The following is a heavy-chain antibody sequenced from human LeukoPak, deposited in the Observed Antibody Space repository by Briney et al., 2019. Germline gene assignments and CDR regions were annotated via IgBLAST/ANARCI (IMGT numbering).Heavy chain of an antibody. Sequence: ASVKVSCKASGYTFTGYYMHWVRQAPGQGLEWMGWINPNSGGTNYAQKFQGRVTMTRDTSISTAYMELSRLRSDDTAVYYCARGAYDFWSGYFDYWGQGTLVTVSS. J-gene: IGHJ4*02. CDR2: INPNSGGT. V-gene: IGHV1-2*02. D-gene: IGHD3-3*01. CDR1: GYTFTGYY. CDR3: ARGAYDFWSGYFDY.